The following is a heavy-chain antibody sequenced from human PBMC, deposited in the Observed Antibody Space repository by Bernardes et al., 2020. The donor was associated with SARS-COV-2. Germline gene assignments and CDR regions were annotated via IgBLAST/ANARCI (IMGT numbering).Heavy chain of an antibody. D-gene: IGHD6-19*01. CDR2: IYTSGST. CDR3: ARGRNSGWYGLKEYYFDY. Sequence: SEPLSLTCTVSGGSISSYYWSWIRQPAGKGLEWIGRIYTSGSTNYNPSLKSRVTMSVDTSKNQFSLKLSSVTAADTAVYYCARGRNSGWYGLKEYYFDYWGQGTLVTVSS. J-gene: IGHJ4*02. V-gene: IGHV4-4*07. CDR1: GGSISSYY.